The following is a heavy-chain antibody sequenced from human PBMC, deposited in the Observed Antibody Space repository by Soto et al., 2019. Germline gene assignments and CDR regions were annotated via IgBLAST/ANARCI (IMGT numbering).Heavy chain of an antibody. D-gene: IGHD2-8*02. CDR2: ITDSGDDT. J-gene: IGHJ4*02. Sequence: GGSLRLSCAASGFTFNNYAMGWVRQAPGKGLEWVSAITDSGDDTYYIDSVKGRFTISRDNSKSTLYLQMNSLRAEDTAIYYCAKFVASIWSPHYYFAYWGQGTLVTVSS. CDR3: AKFVASIWSPHYYFAY. V-gene: IGHV3-23*01. CDR1: GFTFNNYA.